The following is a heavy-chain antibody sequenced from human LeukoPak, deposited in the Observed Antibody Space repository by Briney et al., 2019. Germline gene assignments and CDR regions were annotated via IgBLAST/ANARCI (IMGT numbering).Heavy chain of an antibody. Sequence: PSETLPLTCSVSGGSMTNLYWTWIRQPPGKGLEWIGDIYDSGSTRYNPSLKSRVTISVDTSKNQFSLKLSSVTAADTAVYYCARGARAGYNLEPFDYWGQGTLVTVSS. V-gene: IGHV4-59*08. CDR2: IYDSGST. CDR3: ARGARAGYNLEPFDY. CDR1: GGSMTNLY. D-gene: IGHD5-24*01. J-gene: IGHJ4*02.